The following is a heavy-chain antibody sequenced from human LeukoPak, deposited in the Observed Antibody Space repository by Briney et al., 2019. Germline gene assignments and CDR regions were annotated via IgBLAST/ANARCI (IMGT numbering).Heavy chain of an antibody. CDR1: GYTFTSYG. D-gene: IGHD3-10*01. V-gene: IGHV1-18*01. J-gene: IGHJ5*02. CDR2: LSGYNGNT. Sequence: ASVKVSCKASGYTFTSYGISWLRHAPGQGLEWMGWLSGYNGNTNYAQKLQGRVTMTTDTSTSTAYMELRSLRSDDTAVCYCARHTGSGSYYNRFINWFDPWGQGTLVTVSS. CDR3: ARHTGSGSYYNRFINWFDP.